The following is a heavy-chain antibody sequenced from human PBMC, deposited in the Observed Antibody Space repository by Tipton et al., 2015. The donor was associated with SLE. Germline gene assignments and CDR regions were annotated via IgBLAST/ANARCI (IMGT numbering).Heavy chain of an antibody. D-gene: IGHD6-6*01. V-gene: IGHV5-51*01. J-gene: IGHJ4*02. CDR2: IYPGDSDT. CDR3: VRQEEQLGRVDY. CDR1: GYSFSDYW. Sequence: QSGPEVKKPGESLKISCKASGYSFSDYWIAWVRQMPGKGLEWMGTIYPGDSDTRYSPSFQGQVTISADKYTSTAYLQWSSLKASEIAMYYCVRQEEQLGRVDYWGQGTLVTVSS.